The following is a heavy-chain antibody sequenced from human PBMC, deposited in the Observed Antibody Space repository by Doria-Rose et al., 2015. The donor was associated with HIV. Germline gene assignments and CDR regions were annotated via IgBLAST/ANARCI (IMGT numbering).Heavy chain of an antibody. V-gene: IGHV3-30*02. CDR2: IRYDGSNK. J-gene: IGHJ4*02. D-gene: IGHD3-10*01. Sequence: APGKGLEWMAFIRYDGSNKYYADSVKGRFTISRDNSKKTLYLQMNRLTAEDTAVYYCAKTSGSSLDYWGQGTLVTVSS. CDR3: AKTSGSSLDY.